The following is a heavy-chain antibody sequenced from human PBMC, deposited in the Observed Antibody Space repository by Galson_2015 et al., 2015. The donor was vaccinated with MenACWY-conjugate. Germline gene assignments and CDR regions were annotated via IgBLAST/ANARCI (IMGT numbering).Heavy chain of an antibody. CDR3: AKWDSSGRTGYNYYGMDV. J-gene: IGHJ6*02. Sequence: SMRLSGEAYGFTFSSYAMSWVRQAPGKGLEWVSVITGNGDRIYYADSVKGRFTISRDNSKSTLDLHMNSLRDEDTAVYCCAKWDSSGRTGYNYYGMDVWGQGTTVTVSS. D-gene: IGHD6-19*01. V-gene: IGHV3-23*01. CDR1: GFTFSSYA. CDR2: ITGNGDRI.